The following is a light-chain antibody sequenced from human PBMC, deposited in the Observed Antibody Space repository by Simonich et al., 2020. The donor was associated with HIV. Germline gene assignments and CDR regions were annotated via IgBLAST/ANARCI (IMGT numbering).Light chain of an antibody. V-gene: IGKV1-39*01. CDR1: HSISSY. Sequence: DIQMTQSPSSLSASVVASVSITCRASHSISSYLSWYQQKPGKAPKLLIYAASSLQSEVPSRFSGSGSGTDFTLTISSLQPEDFATYWCQQSYSTPYSFGQGTKLEIK. CDR3: QQSYSTPYS. J-gene: IGKJ2*01. CDR2: AAS.